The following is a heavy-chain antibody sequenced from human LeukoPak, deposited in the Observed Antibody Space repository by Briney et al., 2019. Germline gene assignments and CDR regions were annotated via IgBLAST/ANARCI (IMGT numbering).Heavy chain of an antibody. Sequence: GGSLRLSCAASGFTFSSYSMNWVRQAPGKGLEWVSYISSSGSTIYYADPVKGRFTISRDNAKNSLYLQMNSLRAEDTAVYYCAKDRLWLSGYFDYWGQGTLVTVSS. CDR2: ISSSGSTI. V-gene: IGHV3-48*04. J-gene: IGHJ4*02. CDR3: AKDRLWLSGYFDY. CDR1: GFTFSSYS. D-gene: IGHD5-18*01.